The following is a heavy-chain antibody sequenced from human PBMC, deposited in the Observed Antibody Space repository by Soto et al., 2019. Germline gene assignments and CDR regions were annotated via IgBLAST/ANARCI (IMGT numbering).Heavy chain of an antibody. J-gene: IGHJ6*01. CDR2: INTYSGNT. CDR3: ARGPGGATKPYYYYAMDV. CDR1: GYTFNSHG. D-gene: IGHD1-26*01. V-gene: IGHV1-18*04. Sequence: QVHLVQSGGEVKKPGTSVKVSCKASGYTFNSHGISWVRQAPGQGLEWMGWINTYSGNTNYAQKFQGRVTMTTSRPTNTTYLELRSLRSDDTAVYYCARGPGGATKPYYYYAMDVWGQGTPITVSS.